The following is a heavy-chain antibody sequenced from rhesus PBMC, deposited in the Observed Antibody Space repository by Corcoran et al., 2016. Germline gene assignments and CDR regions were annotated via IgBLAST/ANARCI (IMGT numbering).Heavy chain of an antibody. CDR2: IIPLVGIT. CDR3: ARASYYDSGYYTVDY. CDR1: GFTFGSYA. V-gene: IGHV1-198*02. Sequence: QVQLVQSGAEVKKPGASVKVSCKASGFTFGSYAINWVRPAPGQGLEWMGVIIPLVGITNYAEKFQSRGTITADKSTCTAYMELSSLRSEYTAVYYCARASYYDSGYYTVDYWGQGVLVTVSS. D-gene: IGHD3-28*01. J-gene: IGHJ4*01.